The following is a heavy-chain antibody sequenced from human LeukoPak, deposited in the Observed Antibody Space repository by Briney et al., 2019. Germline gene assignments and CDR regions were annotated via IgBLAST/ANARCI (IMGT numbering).Heavy chain of an antibody. CDR3: ARAFPYYDILTGYYQGYYFDY. V-gene: IGHV4-34*01. D-gene: IGHD3-9*01. CDR1: GGSFSGYY. J-gene: IGHJ4*02. CDR2: INHSGST. Sequence: PSETLSLTCAVYGGSFSGYYWSWIRQPPGKGLEWIGEINHSGSTNYNPSLKSRVTMSVDTSKNQFSLKLSSVTAADTAVYYCARAFPYYDILTGYYQGYYFDYWGQGTLVTVSS.